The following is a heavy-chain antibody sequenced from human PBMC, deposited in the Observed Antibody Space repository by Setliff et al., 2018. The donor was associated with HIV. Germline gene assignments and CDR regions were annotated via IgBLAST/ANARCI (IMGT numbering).Heavy chain of an antibody. CDR2: INGGGDPI. V-gene: IGHV3-48*01. J-gene: IGHJ4*02. CDR3: AYSAVGVRPHYFDS. D-gene: IGHD3-9*01. Sequence: PGGSLRLSCAASGFPFTTYSMNWVRQAPGKGLEWIAYINGGGDPIWYADSVKGRFTISRDNAKNSLDLQMNSLRSEDTAFYFCAYSAVGVRPHYFDSWGQGTMVTVSS. CDR1: GFPFTTYS.